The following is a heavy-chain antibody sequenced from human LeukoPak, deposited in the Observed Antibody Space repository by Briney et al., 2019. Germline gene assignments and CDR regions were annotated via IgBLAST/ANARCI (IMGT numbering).Heavy chain of an antibody. CDR2: IYTCGST. D-gene: IGHD3-10*01. CDR1: GGSISSYY. Sequence: ETLSLTCTVSGGSISSYYWSWIRQPAGKGLEWIGRIYTCGSTNYNPSPKSRVTMSVDTSKNQFSLKLSSVTAADTAVYYCARDITSVAGHYYYGMDVWGQGTTVTVSS. V-gene: IGHV4-4*07. J-gene: IGHJ6*02. CDR3: ARDITSVAGHYYYGMDV.